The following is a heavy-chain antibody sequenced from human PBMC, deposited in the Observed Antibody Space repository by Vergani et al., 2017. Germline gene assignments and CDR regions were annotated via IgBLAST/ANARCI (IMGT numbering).Heavy chain of an antibody. V-gene: IGHV3-23*01. CDR3: GGGSDNYN. CDR1: GFTFSSHA. CDR2: IKNTDDST. D-gene: IGHD5-24*01. Sequence: EVQLLQSEGAVVQPGGSLRLSCVASGFTFSSHAMSWVRQGHGQGLEWVSSIKNTDDSTHYADSLKGRFTISSDNSKNTLYLQMNSLRVEDTAVYYFGGGSDNYNWGQGTLVTVSS. J-gene: IGHJ4*02.